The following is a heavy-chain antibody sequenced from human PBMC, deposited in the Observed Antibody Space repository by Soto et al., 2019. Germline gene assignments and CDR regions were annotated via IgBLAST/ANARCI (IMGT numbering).Heavy chain of an antibody. V-gene: IGHV4-34*01. J-gene: IGHJ2*01. CDR1: GGSFSGYY. D-gene: IGHD6-13*01. CDR3: ARGWGIAAVKRHWYFDL. Sequence: QVQLQLWGAGLLKPSETLSLTCAVYGGSFSGYYWSWIRQPPGKGLEWIGEINHSGSTNYNPSLKSRVTISVDTSKYRFSLKLSSVTAADTAVYDCARGWGIAAVKRHWYFDLWGRGTLVTVSS. CDR2: INHSGST.